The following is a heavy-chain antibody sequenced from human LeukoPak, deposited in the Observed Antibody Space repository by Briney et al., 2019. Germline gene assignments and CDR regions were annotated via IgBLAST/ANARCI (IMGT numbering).Heavy chain of an antibody. J-gene: IGHJ4*02. D-gene: IGHD4-17*01. V-gene: IGHV3-7*01. CDR1: DFTFSRFH. CDR3: ASQKTAVTTFDN. Sequence: GGSLRLSCAASDFTFSRFHMNWVRQAPGKGPEWVANINEDGSKTYYVDSVRGRFTISRDNTKNSLYLQMNSLRVEETAVYYCASQKTAVTTFDNWGQGTLVTVSS. CDR2: INEDGSKT.